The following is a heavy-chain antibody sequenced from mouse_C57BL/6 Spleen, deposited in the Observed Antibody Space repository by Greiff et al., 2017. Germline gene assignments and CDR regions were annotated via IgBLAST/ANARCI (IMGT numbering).Heavy chain of an antibody. CDR1: GFNIKDDY. J-gene: IGHJ3*01. V-gene: IGHV14-4*01. CDR2: IDPENGDT. Sequence: EVKLVESGAELVRPGASVKLSCTASGFNIKDDYMHWVKQRPEQGLEWIGWIDPENGDTEYASKFKGKATITADTSSNTAYLQLSSLTSEDTAVYYCTTRAYYSNTWFAYWGQGTLVTVSA. CDR3: TTRAYYSNTWFAY. D-gene: IGHD2-5*01.